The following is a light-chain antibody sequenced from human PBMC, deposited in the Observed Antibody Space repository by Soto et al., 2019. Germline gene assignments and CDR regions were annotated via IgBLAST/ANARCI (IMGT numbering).Light chain of an antibody. V-gene: IGLV2-8*01. CDR2: EVS. CDR1: TSDVGGYHY. CDR3: SSYAGSNNFVV. J-gene: IGLJ2*01. Sequence: QSALTQPPSASGSPGQSVTISCTGTTSDVGGYHYVSWFQQHPGKAPKRMIYEVSKRPSGVPDRFSGSKSGNTASLTVSGLQAEDEADYYCSSYAGSNNFVVFGGGTKVTVL.